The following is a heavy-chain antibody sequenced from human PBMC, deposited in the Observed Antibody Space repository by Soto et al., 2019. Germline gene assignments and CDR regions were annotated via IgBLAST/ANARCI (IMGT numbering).Heavy chain of an antibody. Sequence: ASVKVSCKASGYTFTSYGISWVRQAPGQGLEWMGWISAYNGNTNYAQKLQGRVTMTTDTSTSTAYMELRSLRPDDTAVYYCERDLWAESGYDFVMGLQPYWGQGTMVAVSP. CDR2: ISAYNGNT. J-gene: IGHJ4*02. CDR3: ERDLWAESGYDFVMGLQPY. CDR1: GYTFTSYG. D-gene: IGHD5-12*01. V-gene: IGHV1-18*01.